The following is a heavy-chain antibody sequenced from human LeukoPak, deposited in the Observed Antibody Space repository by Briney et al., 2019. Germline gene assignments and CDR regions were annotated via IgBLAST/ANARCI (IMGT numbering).Heavy chain of an antibody. CDR1: GGTFSSYA. J-gene: IGHJ6*02. CDR2: NIPIFGTA. CDR3: ARCRFVADFGVVITGYYYGMDV. D-gene: IGHD3-3*01. V-gene: IGHV1-69*13. Sequence: SVKVSCKASGGTFSSYAISWVRQAPGQGLEWMGGNIPIFGTANYAQKFQGRVTITADESTSTAYMELSSLRSEDTAVYYCARCRFVADFGVVITGYYYGMDVWGQGTTVTVSS.